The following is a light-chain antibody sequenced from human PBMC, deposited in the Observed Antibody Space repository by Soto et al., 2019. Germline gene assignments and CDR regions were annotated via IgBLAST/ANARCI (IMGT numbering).Light chain of an antibody. V-gene: IGKV1-5*01. CDR2: DAS. CDR3: QQYNSYPWT. J-gene: IGKJ1*01. CDR1: QSISSW. Sequence: IQMTPSTSTLSSSIGDRVTITCRASQSISSWLAWYQQKPGKAPKLLIYDASSLESGVPSRFSGSGSGTEFTLTISSLQPDDFATYYCQQYNSYPWTCGQGTK.